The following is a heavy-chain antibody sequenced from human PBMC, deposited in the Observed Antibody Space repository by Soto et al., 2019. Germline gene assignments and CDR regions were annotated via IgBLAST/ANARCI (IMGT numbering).Heavy chain of an antibody. V-gene: IGHV4-39*01. J-gene: IGHJ4*02. CDR3: ARRGGSGSYYVVDY. D-gene: IGHD3-10*01. CDR2: IYYSGST. Sequence: SETLSLTCTVSGGSISSSSYYWGWIRQPPGKGLEWIGSIYYSGSTYYNPSLKSRVTISVDTSKNRFSLKLSSVTAADTAVYYCARRGGSGSYYVVDYWGQGTLVTVSS. CDR1: GGSISSSSYY.